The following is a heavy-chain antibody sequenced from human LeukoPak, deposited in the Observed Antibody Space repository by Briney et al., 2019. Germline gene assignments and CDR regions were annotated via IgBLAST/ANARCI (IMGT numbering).Heavy chain of an antibody. D-gene: IGHD3-3*01. J-gene: IGHJ4*02. CDR2: IYYSGST. Sequence: SETLSLTCTVSGGSISSYYWSWIRQPPGKGLEWIGYIYYSGSTNYNPSLKSRVTISVDTSKNQFSLKLSSVTAADTAVYYCARLEGLGADYYFDYWGQGTLVTVSS. CDR3: ARLEGLGADYYFDY. V-gene: IGHV4-59*01. CDR1: GGSISSYY.